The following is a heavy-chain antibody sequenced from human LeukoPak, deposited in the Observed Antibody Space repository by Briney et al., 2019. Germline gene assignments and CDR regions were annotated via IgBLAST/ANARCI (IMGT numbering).Heavy chain of an antibody. D-gene: IGHD7-27*01. CDR1: GFTFSSYA. CDR3: AREAMGTFDY. CDR2: ISYDGSNK. J-gene: IGHJ4*02. V-gene: IGHV3-30*04. Sequence: GGSLRLSCAASGFTFSSYAMHWVRQAPGKGLEWVAVISYDGSNKYYADSVKGRFTISRDNSKNTLYLQMNSLRAEDTAVYYCAREAMGTFDYWGRGTLVTVSS.